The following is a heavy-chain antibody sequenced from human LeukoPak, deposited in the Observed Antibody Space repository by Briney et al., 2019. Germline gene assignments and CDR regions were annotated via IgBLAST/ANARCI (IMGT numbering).Heavy chain of an antibody. CDR2: ISSSRTTT. J-gene: IGHJ4*02. CDR3: ARDGTTNFLTH. V-gene: IGHV3-48*04. D-gene: IGHD2/OR15-2a*01. Sequence: GGSLRLSCEVSGFTFSTYNMNWVRQAPGKGLEWVSYISSSRTTTYYADSVKGRFTISRDNAKSSLFLQMDSLRAEDTAVYYCARDGTTNFLTHWGQGTLVTVSS. CDR1: GFTFSTYN.